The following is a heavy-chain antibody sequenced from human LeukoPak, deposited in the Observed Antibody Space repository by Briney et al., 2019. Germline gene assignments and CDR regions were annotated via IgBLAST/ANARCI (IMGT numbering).Heavy chain of an antibody. D-gene: IGHD5-12*01. J-gene: IGHJ4*02. CDR3: ARQAWLLDY. Sequence: SETLSLTCAVYGGSFSTYYWTRIRQPPGRGLEWIGHIYYSGSTYYNPSLKSRVTISVDTSKNQFTLRLSSMTAADTAVYYCARQAWLLDYWGPGTLVTVAS. CDR2: IYYSGST. V-gene: IGHV4-59*08. CDR1: GGSFSTYY.